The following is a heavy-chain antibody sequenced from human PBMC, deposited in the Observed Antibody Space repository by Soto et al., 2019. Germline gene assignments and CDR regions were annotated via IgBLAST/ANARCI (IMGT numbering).Heavy chain of an antibody. CDR3: ARDRDTVTTDYYYGMDV. CDR1: GFTFSSYS. D-gene: IGHD4-17*01. V-gene: IGHV3-21*01. J-gene: IGHJ6*02. Sequence: EVPLVESGGGLVKPGGSLRLSCAASGFTFSSYSMNWVRQAPGKGLEWVSSISSSSSYIYYADSVKGRFTISRDNAKNSLYLQMNSLRAEDTAVYYCARDRDTVTTDYYYGMDVWGQGTTVTVSS. CDR2: ISSSSSYI.